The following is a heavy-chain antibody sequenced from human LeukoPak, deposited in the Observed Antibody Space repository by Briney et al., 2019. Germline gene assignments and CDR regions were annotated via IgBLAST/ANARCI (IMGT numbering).Heavy chain of an antibody. D-gene: IGHD3-22*01. CDR2: ISGSGGST. CDR1: GFTFSSYA. J-gene: IGHJ4*02. V-gene: IGHV3-23*01. CDR3: AKDVPDYYDSSGYNFDY. Sequence: GGSLRLSCAASGFTFSSYAMIWVRQAAGKGLEWDSAISGSGGSTYYADSVKGRFTISRDNSKNTLYLQMNSLRAEDTAVYYCAKDVPDYYDSSGYNFDYWGQGTLVTVSS.